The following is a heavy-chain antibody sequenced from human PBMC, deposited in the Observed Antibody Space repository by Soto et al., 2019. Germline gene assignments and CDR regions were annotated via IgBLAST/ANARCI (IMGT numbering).Heavy chain of an antibody. CDR3: DRAKLDTTGTTIDAIDI. Sequence: GFLLLPCSASGFTFSGYGMNWVRQGPGKGLERVSNISSSRRYIYYADSVNGRFTISKDNAKNSLYLQMSSLKAQYTAVYYCDRAKLDTTGTTIDAIDIWGQGTMVTV. CDR2: ISSSRRYI. CDR1: GFTFSGYG. V-gene: IGHV3-21*01. D-gene: IGHD1-1*01. J-gene: IGHJ3*02.